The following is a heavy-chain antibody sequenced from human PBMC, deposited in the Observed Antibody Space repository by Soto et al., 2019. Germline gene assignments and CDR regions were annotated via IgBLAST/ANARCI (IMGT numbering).Heavy chain of an antibody. V-gene: IGHV1-2*02. CDR1: GSTFTGND. J-gene: IGHJ4*02. Sequence: QVQLVQSGAEVKKPGASVKVSCKASGSTFTGNDIHWMRQAPGQGPEWMGWLNPRSGATDYAQKFQGRVTITRDTSISTAYMDLSRLTSDDTAMYYCVKGGGVDEVTTTRVVFDYWGQGTPLTVSS. CDR2: LNPRSGAT. D-gene: IGHD4-17*01. CDR3: VKGGGVDEVTTTRVVFDY.